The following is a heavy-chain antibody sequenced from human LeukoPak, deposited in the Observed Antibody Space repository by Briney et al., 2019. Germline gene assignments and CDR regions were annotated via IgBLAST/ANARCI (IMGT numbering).Heavy chain of an antibody. V-gene: IGHV3-53*01. CDR2: IYSGGST. J-gene: IGHJ5*02. D-gene: IGHD2-2*01. CDR1: GFTVSSND. CDR3: ARGDCSSTSCFVFDP. Sequence: GGSLRLSCAASGFTVSSNDMSWVRQAPGKGLEWVSVIYSGGSTYTADSVKGRFTISRDNSKNTLYLQMNSLRVEDTAVYYCARGDCSSTSCFVFDPWGQGTLVIVSS.